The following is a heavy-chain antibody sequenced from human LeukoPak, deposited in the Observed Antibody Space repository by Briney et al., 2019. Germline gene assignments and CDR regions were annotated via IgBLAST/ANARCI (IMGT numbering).Heavy chain of an antibody. CDR1: GYTFTSYD. D-gene: IGHD4-17*01. CDR2: ISAYNGNT. V-gene: IGHV1-18*01. Sequence: GASVKVSCKASGYTFTSYDINWVRQATGQGLEWMGWISAYNGNTDYAQKLQGRVTMTTDKSTSTAYMELRSLRSDDTAVYYCARVTQTDYDFDYWGQGTLVTVSS. CDR3: ARVTQTDYDFDY. J-gene: IGHJ4*02.